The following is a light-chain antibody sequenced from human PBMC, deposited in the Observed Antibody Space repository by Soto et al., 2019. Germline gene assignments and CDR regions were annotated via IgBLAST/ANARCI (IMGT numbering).Light chain of an antibody. V-gene: IGKV3-20*01. CDR2: GAS. CDR3: QQYGRSPSS. J-gene: IGKJ1*01. Sequence: EIVLTQSPGTLSLSPGKRATLSCRASQSVSSNYIAWYQQRPGHPPRLLIYGASSRATGIPDRFSGSGAGTDFTLTISTLEPEDFAVYYCQQYGRSPSSFGQGTKVEIK. CDR1: QSVSSNY.